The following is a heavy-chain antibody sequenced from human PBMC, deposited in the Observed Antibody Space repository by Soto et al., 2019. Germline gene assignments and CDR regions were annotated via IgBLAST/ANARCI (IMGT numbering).Heavy chain of an antibody. D-gene: IGHD3-22*01. V-gene: IGHV1-2*04. Sequence: QVQLVQSGAEVKKPGASVKVSCKASGFTFTGYYMHWVRQAPGQGLEWMGWINPNSGGTNYAQKFQGWVTMTRDTSISTAYMELSRLRSDDTAVYYCARAKPYYYDSSGYSLWGQGTLVTVSS. CDR1: GFTFTGYY. CDR2: INPNSGGT. CDR3: ARAKPYYYDSSGYSL. J-gene: IGHJ4*02.